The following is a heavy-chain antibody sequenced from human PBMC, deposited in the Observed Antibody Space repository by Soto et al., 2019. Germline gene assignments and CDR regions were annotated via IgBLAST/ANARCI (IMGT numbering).Heavy chain of an antibody. CDR2: INAGNGNT. V-gene: IGHV1-3*01. CDR1: GYTFTSYA. Sequence: ASVKVSCKASGYTFTSYAMHCVRQAPGQMLEWMGWINAGNGNTKYSQKFQGRVTITRDTSASTAYMELSSLRSEDTAVYYCARAYSGYVDYYYGMDVWGQGTTVTVSS. CDR3: ARAYSGYVDYYYGMDV. D-gene: IGHD5-12*01. J-gene: IGHJ6*02.